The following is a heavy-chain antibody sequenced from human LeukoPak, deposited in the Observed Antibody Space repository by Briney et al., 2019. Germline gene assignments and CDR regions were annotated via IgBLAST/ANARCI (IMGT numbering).Heavy chain of an antibody. Sequence: GGSLRLSCAASGFTFSSYGMHWVRQAPGKGLEWVAVISYDGSNKYYADSMKGRFTISRDNSKNTLYLQMNSLRAEDTAVYYCAKADFGVVIYPPGYWGQGTLVTVSS. J-gene: IGHJ4*02. CDR2: ISYDGSNK. V-gene: IGHV3-30*18. CDR1: GFTFSSYG. D-gene: IGHD3-3*01. CDR3: AKADFGVVIYPPGY.